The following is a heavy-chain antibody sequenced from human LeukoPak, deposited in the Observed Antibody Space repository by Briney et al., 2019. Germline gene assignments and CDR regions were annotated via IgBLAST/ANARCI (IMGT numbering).Heavy chain of an antibody. CDR1: GGSINSYY. V-gene: IGHV4-59*01. J-gene: IGHJ6*02. D-gene: IGHD1-14*01. CDR3: ARVWRNPSFGVDV. Sequence: SETLSLTCTVSGGSINSYYWNWIRQPPGKGLEWIGYIYYSGSTNYNSSLKSRVTISGDTSKNQLSLKLSSVTAADTAVYYCARVWRNPSFGVDVWGQGTTVTVSS. CDR2: IYYSGST.